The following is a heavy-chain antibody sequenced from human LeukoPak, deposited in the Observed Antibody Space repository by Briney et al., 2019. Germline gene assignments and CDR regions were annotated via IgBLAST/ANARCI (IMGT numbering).Heavy chain of an antibody. Sequence: GGSLRLSCAASGFTFSSYSMNWVRQAPGKGLEWVSYISSSSSTIYYADSVKGRFTISRDNAKNLLYLQMNSLRDEDTAVYYCARDLFIAAAGTEDYWGQGTLVTVSS. CDR2: ISSSSSTI. CDR1: GFTFSSYS. V-gene: IGHV3-48*02. D-gene: IGHD6-13*01. J-gene: IGHJ4*02. CDR3: ARDLFIAAAGTEDY.